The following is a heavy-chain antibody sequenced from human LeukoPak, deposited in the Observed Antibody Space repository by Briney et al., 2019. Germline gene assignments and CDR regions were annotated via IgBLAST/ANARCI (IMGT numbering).Heavy chain of an antibody. CDR2: INHSGST. CDR3: ARLPPRGYCSSTSCSP. D-gene: IGHD2-2*01. CDR1: GGSFSGYY. V-gene: IGHV4-34*01. J-gene: IGHJ5*02. Sequence: PSETLSLTCAVSGGSFSGYYWSWIRQPPGKGLEWIGEINHSGSTNYNPALKRRVTISVDTSKNQFSLKLSSVTAADMAVYYCARLPPRGYCSSTSCSPWGQGTLVTVSS.